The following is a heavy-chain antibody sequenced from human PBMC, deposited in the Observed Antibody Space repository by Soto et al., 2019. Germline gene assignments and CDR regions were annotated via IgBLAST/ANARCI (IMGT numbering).Heavy chain of an antibody. Sequence: SLRLSCAASGFTFRSFTMNWVRQAPGKGLEWVSTISGNSAYIYYTDALRGRFTISRDNAKNSLHLQMNSLRAEDTAVYYCTRDASRDSSARGWFDPWGPGTLVTVSS. CDR3: TRDASRDSSARGWFDP. V-gene: IGHV3-21*01. CDR2: ISGNSAYI. D-gene: IGHD6-13*01. J-gene: IGHJ5*02. CDR1: GFTFRSFT.